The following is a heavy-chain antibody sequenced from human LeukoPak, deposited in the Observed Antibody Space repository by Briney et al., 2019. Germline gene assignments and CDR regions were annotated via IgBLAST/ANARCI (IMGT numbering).Heavy chain of an antibody. Sequence: GASVKVSCKASGYSLTTYTISWVRQAPGQGLEWIGWISADNGNTNNAQNLQGRVTMTTDTSTSTAYMELRSLRSDDTALYYCAAGYCSGTACPFDYWGQGTLVTVSS. J-gene: IGHJ4*02. CDR2: ISADNGNT. CDR1: GYSLTTYT. D-gene: IGHD2-15*01. CDR3: AAGYCSGTACPFDY. V-gene: IGHV1-18*01.